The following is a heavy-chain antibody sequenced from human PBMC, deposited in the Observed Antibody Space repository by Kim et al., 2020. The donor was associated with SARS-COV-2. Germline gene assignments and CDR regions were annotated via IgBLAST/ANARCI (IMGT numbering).Heavy chain of an antibody. D-gene: IGHD6-6*01. V-gene: IGHV3-30*04. CDR2: ISYDGSNE. Sequence: GGSLRLSCAASGFTFSSYAMHWVRQAPGKGLEWVAVISYDGSNEYYADSVKGRFTISRDNSKNTLYLQMNSLRAEDTAVYYCARAGGSSSSFDYWGQGT. CDR3: ARAGGSSSSFDY. CDR1: GFTFSSYA. J-gene: IGHJ4*02.